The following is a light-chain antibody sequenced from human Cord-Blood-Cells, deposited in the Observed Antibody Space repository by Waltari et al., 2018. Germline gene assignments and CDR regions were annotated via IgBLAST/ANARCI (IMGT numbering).Light chain of an antibody. CDR2: GAS. J-gene: IGKJ1*01. CDR1: QSVSSSY. Sequence: IVLTQSPGTLSLPPGERASLSCSASQSVSSSYLAWYQQKPGQAPRLLIYGASSRATGIPDRFSGSGSGTDFTLTISRLEPEDFAVYYCQQYGSSPRTFGQGTKVEIK. V-gene: IGKV3-20*01. CDR3: QQYGSSPRT.